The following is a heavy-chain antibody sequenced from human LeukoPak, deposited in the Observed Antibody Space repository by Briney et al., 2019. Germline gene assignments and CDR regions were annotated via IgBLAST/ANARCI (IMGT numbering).Heavy chain of an antibody. CDR1: GFTFSSYA. J-gene: IGHJ4*02. CDR2: ISYDGSNK. Sequence: GGSLRLSCAASGFTFSSYAMPWVRQAPGKGLEWVAVISYDGSNKYYADSVKGRFTISRDNSKNTLYLQMNSLRAEDTAVYYCARDQGRYAYSNYVFDYWGQGTLVTVSS. D-gene: IGHD4-11*01. V-gene: IGHV3-30-3*01. CDR3: ARDQGRYAYSNYVFDY.